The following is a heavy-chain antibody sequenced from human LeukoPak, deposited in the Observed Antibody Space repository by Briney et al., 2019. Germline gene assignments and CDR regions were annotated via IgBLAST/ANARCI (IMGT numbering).Heavy chain of an antibody. D-gene: IGHD3-10*02. Sequence: GGSLRLSCAASGFTFSSYSMNWVRQAPGKGLEWVSSVSSSSSYIYYADSVKGRFTISRDNAKNSLYLQMNSLRAEDTAVYYCARDLHYYVAMDVWGQGTTVTVSS. CDR2: VSSSSSYI. CDR1: GFTFSSYS. CDR3: ARDLHYYVAMDV. J-gene: IGHJ6*02. V-gene: IGHV3-21*01.